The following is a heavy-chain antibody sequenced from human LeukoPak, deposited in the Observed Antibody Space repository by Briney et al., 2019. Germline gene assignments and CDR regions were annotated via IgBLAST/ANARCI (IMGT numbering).Heavy chain of an antibody. CDR2: TSSSSAYT. CDR3: ARAAVAALFDY. J-gene: IGHJ4*02. V-gene: IGHV3-21*04. CDR1: GFTFSSFS. Sequence: GGSLRLSCAASGFTFSSFSMIWVRQAPGKGLEWVSSTSSSSAYTFYAESGKGRFTISRDNAKNSLFLQMNSLRAEDTAMYYCARAAVAALFDYWGQGTLVTVSS. D-gene: IGHD6-19*01.